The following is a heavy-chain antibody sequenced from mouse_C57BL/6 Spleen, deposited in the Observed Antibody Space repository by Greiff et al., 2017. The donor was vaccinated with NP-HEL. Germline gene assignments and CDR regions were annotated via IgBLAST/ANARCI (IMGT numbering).Heavy chain of an antibody. D-gene: IGHD3-1*01. Sequence: QVQLQQSGAELVRPGASVKLSCKASGYTFTDYYINWVKQRPGQGLEWIARIYPGSGNTYYNEKFKGKATLTAEKSSSTAYMQLSSLTSEDSAVYFCVSSGYGHYYAMDYWGQGTSVTVSS. J-gene: IGHJ4*01. CDR1: GYTFTDYY. V-gene: IGHV1-76*01. CDR2: IYPGSGNT. CDR3: VSSGYGHYYAMDY.